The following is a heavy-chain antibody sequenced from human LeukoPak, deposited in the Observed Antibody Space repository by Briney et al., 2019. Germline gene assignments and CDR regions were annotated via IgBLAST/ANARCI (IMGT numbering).Heavy chain of an antibody. CDR2: ISYDGSNK. J-gene: IGHJ4*02. D-gene: IGHD1-26*01. CDR1: GFTLRSYA. CDR3: ARDRVGATDYFDY. V-gene: IGHV3-30-3*01. Sequence: GGSLRLSCAAPGFTLRSYARHGARQAPGKGLEWVAVISYDGSNKYYADSVEGRFTISRDNSKNTLYLQMSSLRAEDTAVYYCARDRVGATDYFDYWGQGTLVTVSS.